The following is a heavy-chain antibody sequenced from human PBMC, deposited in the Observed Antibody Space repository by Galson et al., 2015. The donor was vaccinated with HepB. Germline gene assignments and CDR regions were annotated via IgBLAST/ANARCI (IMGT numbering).Heavy chain of an antibody. V-gene: IGHV3-7*03. Sequence: SLRLSCAASGFTFSSYWMSWVRQAPGKGLEWVANIKQDGSEKYYVDSVKGRFTISRDNAKNSLYLQMNSLRAEDTAVYYCARAAAYGNYYFDYWGQGTLVTVSS. CDR2: IKQDGSEK. J-gene: IGHJ4*02. D-gene: IGHD4-11*01. CDR3: ARAAAYGNYYFDY. CDR1: GFTFSSYW.